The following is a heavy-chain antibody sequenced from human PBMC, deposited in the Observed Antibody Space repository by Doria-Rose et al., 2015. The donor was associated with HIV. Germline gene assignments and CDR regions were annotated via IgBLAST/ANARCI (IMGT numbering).Heavy chain of an antibody. D-gene: IGHD6-13*01. CDR3: ARIKSSRWYHKYYFDF. CDR2: IFSDDDR. Sequence: QVQLVQSGPVLVKPTETLTLTCTVSGVSLSSPGMGVSWIRQPPGKALEWLANIFSDDDRSYKTSLKSRLTIFRGTSKSQVVLTMTDMDPVDTATYYCARIKSSRWYHKYYFDFWGQGTPVIVSA. CDR1: GVSLSSPGMG. V-gene: IGHV2-26*01. J-gene: IGHJ4*02.